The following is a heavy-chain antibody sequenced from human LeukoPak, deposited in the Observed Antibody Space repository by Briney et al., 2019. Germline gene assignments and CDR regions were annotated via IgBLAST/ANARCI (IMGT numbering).Heavy chain of an antibody. V-gene: IGHV1-2*02. CDR2: INPNSGGT. J-gene: IGHJ4*02. D-gene: IGHD3-9*01. CDR1: GYTFTGYY. Sequence: ASVKVSCKASGYTFTGYYMHWVRPAPGQGLEWMGWINPNSGGTNYAQKFQGRVTMTMDTSISTAYMELSRLRSDDTAVYYCARASGDILTGYSSYFDYWGQGTLVTVSS. CDR3: ARASGDILTGYSSYFDY.